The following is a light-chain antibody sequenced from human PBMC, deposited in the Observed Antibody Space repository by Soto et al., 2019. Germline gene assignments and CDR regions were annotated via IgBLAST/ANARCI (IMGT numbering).Light chain of an antibody. J-gene: IGKJ3*01. CDR3: QQYDNLLLT. Sequence: DIQMTQSPSSLSASVGDRVTITCQASQDISNYLNWYQQKPGKAPKLLIYDASNWETGVPSRFSGSGSGTDFTFTISSLQPEDIATYYCQQYDNLLLTFGPGTKVDIK. CDR1: QDISNY. V-gene: IGKV1-33*01. CDR2: DAS.